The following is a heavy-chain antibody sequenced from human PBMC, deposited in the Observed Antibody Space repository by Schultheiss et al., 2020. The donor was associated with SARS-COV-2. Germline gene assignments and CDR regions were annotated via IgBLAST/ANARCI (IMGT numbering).Heavy chain of an antibody. CDR2: VFSTGRT. CDR3: AREVGDFWGGSDGMDV. Sequence: GSLRLSCTVSGYSISSGYYWGWIRQSPGKGLEWIGYVFSTGRTKYNPSLKSRVTISVDTSKNQFSLKLSSVTAADTAVYYCAREVGDFWGGSDGMDVWGQGTTVTVSS. CDR1: GYSISSGYY. J-gene: IGHJ6*02. D-gene: IGHD3-3*01. V-gene: IGHV4-61*01.